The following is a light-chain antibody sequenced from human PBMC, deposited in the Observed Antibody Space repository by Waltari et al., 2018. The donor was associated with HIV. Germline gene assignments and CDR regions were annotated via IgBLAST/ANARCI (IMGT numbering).Light chain of an antibody. Sequence: QSVLTQPPSVSGAPGQRVTISCTGSSSNIGAGYDVHWYQQIPGAAPKLLIYIYRFSDSKSCTSASLAITGLQAEDEADYYCQSYDSSLNNHVLFGGGTKLTVL. CDR1: SSNIGAGYD. V-gene: IGLV1-40*01. CDR3: QSYDSSLNNHVL. J-gene: IGLJ2*01.